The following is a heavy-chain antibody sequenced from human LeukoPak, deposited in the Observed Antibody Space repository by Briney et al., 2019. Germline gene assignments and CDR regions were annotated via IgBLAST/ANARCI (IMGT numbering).Heavy chain of an antibody. Sequence: GGSLRLSCAASGFTFSSYAMSWVRQAPGKGLEWVANINPDGSHDYYVDSVKGRFTISRDNAKNSLFLQMNSLRAEDTAVYYCTIHDNWYFDYWAQGTLVTVSS. V-gene: IGHV3-7*01. CDR1: GFTFSSYA. CDR2: INPDGSHD. D-gene: IGHD1-1*01. CDR3: TIHDNWYFDY. J-gene: IGHJ4*02.